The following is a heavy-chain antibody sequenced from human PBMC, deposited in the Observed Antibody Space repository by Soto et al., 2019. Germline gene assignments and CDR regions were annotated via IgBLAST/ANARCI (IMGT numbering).Heavy chain of an antibody. V-gene: IGHV1-46*01. CDR3: AREHGMSVVVVAATRTAYYSDY. D-gene: IGHD2-15*01. CDR2: INPSGGST. CDR1: GYTFTSYY. J-gene: IGHJ4*02. Sequence: ASVKVSCKASGYTFTSYYMHWVRQAPGQGLEWMGIINPSGGSTSYAQKFQGRVTMTRDTSTSTVYMELSSLRSEDTAVYYCAREHGMSVVVVAATRTAYYSDYWGQGTLVTVSS.